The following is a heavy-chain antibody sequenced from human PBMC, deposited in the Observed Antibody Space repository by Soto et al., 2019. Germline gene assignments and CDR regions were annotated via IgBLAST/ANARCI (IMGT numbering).Heavy chain of an antibody. D-gene: IGHD6-19*01. Sequence: QVQLVESGGGVVQPGRSLRLSCAASGFTFSSYGMHWVRQAPGKGLEWVTVISYDGSNKYYADSVKGRFTISRDNSKNTLYLQMNSLRAEDTAVYYCAKDGYSSGWALDGMDFWGQGTTVTVSS. CDR3: AKDGYSSGWALDGMDF. J-gene: IGHJ6*02. V-gene: IGHV3-30*18. CDR2: ISYDGSNK. CDR1: GFTFSSYG.